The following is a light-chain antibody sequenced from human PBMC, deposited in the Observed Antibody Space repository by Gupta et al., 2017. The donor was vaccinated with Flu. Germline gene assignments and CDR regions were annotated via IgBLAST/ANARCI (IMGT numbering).Light chain of an antibody. CDR3: ISYTSVPSHV. CDR1: ISDVGSYKY. J-gene: IGLJ1*01. V-gene: IGLV2-14*04. CDR2: DVN. Sequence: SITISCTGTISDVGSYKYVSWYQQHPDKAPKLMIYDVNNRPSGVSNRFSGSKSGNTASLTISGLQSEDEADYYCISYTSVPSHVFGTGTKVTVL.